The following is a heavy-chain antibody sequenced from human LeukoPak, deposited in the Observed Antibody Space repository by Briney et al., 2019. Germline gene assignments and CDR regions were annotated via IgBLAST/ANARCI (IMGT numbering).Heavy chain of an antibody. D-gene: IGHD6-19*01. CDR2: ISPYNGNT. Sequence: ASVKVSCKASGYAFTSVGITWVRQAPGQGLEWMGWISPYNGNTRYVQKLQGRVTMTTDTSTSTAYMELRRLRFDDTAVYYCARAGSGSGWYFDYWGQGTLVTVSS. CDR3: ARAGSGSGWYFDY. V-gene: IGHV1-18*01. J-gene: IGHJ4*02. CDR1: GYAFTSVG.